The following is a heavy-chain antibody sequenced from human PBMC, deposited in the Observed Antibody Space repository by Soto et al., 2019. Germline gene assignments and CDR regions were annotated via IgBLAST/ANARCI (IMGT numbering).Heavy chain of an antibody. CDR2: IYHSGST. Sequence: SETLSLTCAVSGGSISSGGYSWSWIRQPPGKGLEWIGEIYHSGSTNYNPSLKSRVTISVDKSKNQFSLKLSSVTAADTAVYYCASPVSGSYYIYYWGQGTLVTVSS. CDR3: ASPVSGSYYIYY. V-gene: IGHV4-30-2*01. D-gene: IGHD1-26*01. J-gene: IGHJ4*02. CDR1: GGSISSGGYS.